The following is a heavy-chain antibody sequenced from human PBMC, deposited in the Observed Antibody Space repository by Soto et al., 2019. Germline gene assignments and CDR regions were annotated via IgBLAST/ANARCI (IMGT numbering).Heavy chain of an antibody. CDR1: GYAFTSYD. J-gene: IGHJ3*02. V-gene: IGHV1-8*01. Sequence: ASVNVSCKAAGYAFTSYDINWVRQATGQGLEWMGWMNPNSGNTGYAQKFQGRVTMTRNTSISTAYMELSSLRSEDTAVYYCAIYEPHDAFDIWGQGTMVTVSS. D-gene: IGHD5-12*01. CDR2: MNPNSGNT. CDR3: AIYEPHDAFDI.